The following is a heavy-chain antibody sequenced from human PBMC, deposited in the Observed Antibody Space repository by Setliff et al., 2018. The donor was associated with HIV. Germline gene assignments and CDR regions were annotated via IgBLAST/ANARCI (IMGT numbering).Heavy chain of an antibody. Sequence: SETLSLTCNVSGGSIRRSDYSWGWIRQPPGKGLEWIGNIYYSGNTYYNPSLKSRVIISVDTSRNQFSLKLNSVTAADTAVYYCAGRDGYNRYYFDFWGQGTLVTVSS. V-gene: IGHV4-39*07. J-gene: IGHJ4*02. D-gene: IGHD5-12*01. CDR3: AGRDGYNRYYFDF. CDR1: GGSIRRSDYS. CDR2: IYYSGNT.